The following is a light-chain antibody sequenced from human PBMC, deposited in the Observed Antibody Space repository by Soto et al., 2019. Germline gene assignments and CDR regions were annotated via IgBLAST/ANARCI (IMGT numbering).Light chain of an antibody. Sequence: AIEMTQSPSAPSASVGDRVTITCRASQGIRYDLGWYQQKPGKAPKVLIQAASSLQSGVPSRFSGSGSGTDFTLTISSLQPEDVATYYCLQADNCPLALGGGTKVEIK. CDR3: LQADNCPLA. V-gene: IGKV1-6*02. J-gene: IGKJ4*01. CDR2: AAS. CDR1: QGIRYD.